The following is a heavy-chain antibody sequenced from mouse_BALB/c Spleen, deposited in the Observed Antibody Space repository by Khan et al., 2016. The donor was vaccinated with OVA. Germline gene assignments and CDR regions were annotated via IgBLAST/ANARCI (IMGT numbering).Heavy chain of an antibody. CDR3: ARHRFGYFDV. CDR1: GFSLTSYG. J-gene: IGHJ1*01. Sequence: QVQLKQSGPDLVAPSQSLSITCTVSGFSLTSYGVHWVRQPPGKGLEWLVVIWSDGITTYNSALKSRLSIIKDNSKSQVFLKMNSLPTDDTAMYYCARHRFGYFDVWGAGTTVTVSS. V-gene: IGHV2-6-2*01. CDR2: IWSDGIT.